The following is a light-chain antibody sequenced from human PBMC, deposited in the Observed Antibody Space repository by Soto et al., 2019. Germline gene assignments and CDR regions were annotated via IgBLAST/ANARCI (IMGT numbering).Light chain of an antibody. CDR2: GTS. CDR1: QSVSSSY. CDR3: QQYGSSALT. Sequence: EIVLTQSPGTLSLSPGERATLSCRASQSVSSSYLVWYQQRPGQPPRLLIYGTSNRAAGIPARFTGTGSGTDFTLTIYRLEPEDSAVYYCQQYGSSALTFCGGTKVEIK. V-gene: IGKV3-20*01. J-gene: IGKJ4*01.